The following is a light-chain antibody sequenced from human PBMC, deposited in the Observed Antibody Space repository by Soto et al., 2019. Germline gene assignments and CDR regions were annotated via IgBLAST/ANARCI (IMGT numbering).Light chain of an antibody. Sequence: EIVLTQSPATLSLSPGERATLSCRASQSVSNYLAWYQQKPGQAPRLLIYDVSYRATGIPARFSGSGSGSGTDFTLTISSLEPEDFAVYYCQQRSNWPLTFGGGTKVEIK. V-gene: IGKV3-11*01. CDR1: QSVSNY. CDR2: DVS. J-gene: IGKJ4*01. CDR3: QQRSNWPLT.